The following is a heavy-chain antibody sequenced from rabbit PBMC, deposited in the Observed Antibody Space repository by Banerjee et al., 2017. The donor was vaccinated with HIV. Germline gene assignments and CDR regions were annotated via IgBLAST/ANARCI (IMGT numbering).Heavy chain of an antibody. J-gene: IGHJ4*01. CDR3: ARDRIYGVIGWNFDL. D-gene: IGHD2-1*01. CDR2: INTSSGNT. Sequence: QEQLEESGGDLVKPEGSLTLTCTASGFSFSNKYVMCWVRQAPGKGLEWIACINTSSGNTVYATWAKGRFTISKTSSTTVTLQMTSLTAADTATYFCARDRIYGVIGWNFDLWGPGTLV. CDR1: GFSFSNKYV. V-gene: IGHV1S45*01.